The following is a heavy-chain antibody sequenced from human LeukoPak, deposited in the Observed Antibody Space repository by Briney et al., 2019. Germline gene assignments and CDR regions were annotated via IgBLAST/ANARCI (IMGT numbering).Heavy chain of an antibody. CDR2: ISAYNGNT. CDR3: ARDQRGAGQLGYFDY. CDR1: GYTFTSYG. Sequence: ASVKVSCKASGYTFTSYGISWVRQAPGQGLEWMGWISAYNGNTNYAQKLQGRVTMTTDTSTSTAYMELRSLRSDDTAVYYCARDQRGAGQLGYFDYWGQGTLVTVSS. D-gene: IGHD6-13*01. V-gene: IGHV1-18*01. J-gene: IGHJ4*02.